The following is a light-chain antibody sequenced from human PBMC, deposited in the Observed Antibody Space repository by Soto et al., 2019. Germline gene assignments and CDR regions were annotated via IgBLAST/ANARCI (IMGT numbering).Light chain of an antibody. J-gene: IGLJ3*02. CDR1: RSNIGAGYD. CDR3: HSYDSSLSGSV. Sequence: QSVLTQPPSVSGAPGQRVTISCTGSRSNIGAGYDVHWYQQLPGTAPKLLIYGNSNRPSGVPDRFSGSQSGTSASLAITGLQAEDEADYYCHSYDSSLSGSVFGGGTKVTVL. V-gene: IGLV1-40*01. CDR2: GNS.